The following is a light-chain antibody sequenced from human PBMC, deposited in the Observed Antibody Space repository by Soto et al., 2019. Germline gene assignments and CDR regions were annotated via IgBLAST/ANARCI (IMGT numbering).Light chain of an antibody. Sequence: NFMLTQPHSVSESPGKTVTISCTRSSGYIANHYVQWFQQRPGRSPTTVIYQDNRRPSGVPERFSGSIDTSSNSASLTISGLKTEDEADYYCQSYDSGIPVVFGGGTKLTVL. CDR2: QDN. CDR1: SGYIANHY. CDR3: QSYDSGIPVV. V-gene: IGLV6-57*01. J-gene: IGLJ2*01.